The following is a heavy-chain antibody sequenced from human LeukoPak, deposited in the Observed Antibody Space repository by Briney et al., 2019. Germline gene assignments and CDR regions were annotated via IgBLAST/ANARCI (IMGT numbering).Heavy chain of an antibody. D-gene: IGHD3-10*01. CDR3: ARHADGSGSSSWYYGMDV. Sequence: PSETLSLTCTVSGGSISSSSYYCGWIRQPPGKGLEWIGRIYYSGSTYYNPSLKSRVTMSVDTSKNQFSLKLSSVTAADTVVYYCARHADGSGSSSWYYGMDVWGQGTTVTVSS. V-gene: IGHV4-39*01. J-gene: IGHJ6*02. CDR2: IYYSGST. CDR1: GGSISSSSYY.